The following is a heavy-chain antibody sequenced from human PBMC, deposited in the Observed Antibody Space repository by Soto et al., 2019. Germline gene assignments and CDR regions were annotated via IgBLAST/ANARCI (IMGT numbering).Heavy chain of an antibody. CDR1: GGTFSNYV. Sequence: SVKVSCKASGGTFSNYVVNWVRQAPRQGLEWMGRIIPISGAANYAQKFQGRVTITADKSTSTSYMEPSSLRSEDTAVYYCARDMTRTVVPYFDFWGQGTLVTAPQ. CDR2: IIPISGAA. D-gene: IGHD1-7*01. V-gene: IGHV1-69*06. CDR3: ARDMTRTVVPYFDF. J-gene: IGHJ4*02.